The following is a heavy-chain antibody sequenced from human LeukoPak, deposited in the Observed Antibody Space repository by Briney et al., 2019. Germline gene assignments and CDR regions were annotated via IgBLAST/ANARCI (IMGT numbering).Heavy chain of an antibody. V-gene: IGHV4-38-2*01. D-gene: IGHD1-26*01. CDR1: GYSISSGYY. Sequence: PSETLSLTCAVSGYSISSGYYWGWIRQPPGKGLEWIGSIYHSGSTYYNPSLKSRVTISVDTSKNQFSLKLSSVTAADTAVYYCARATSWYSGSYADYWGQGTLVTVSS. CDR3: ARATSWYSGSYADY. J-gene: IGHJ4*02. CDR2: IYHSGST.